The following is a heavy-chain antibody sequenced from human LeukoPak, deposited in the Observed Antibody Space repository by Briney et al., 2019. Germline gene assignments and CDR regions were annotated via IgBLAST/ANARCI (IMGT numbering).Heavy chain of an antibody. V-gene: IGHV4-34*01. CDR3: ARGGVASNFT. CDR1: GGSFSGYY. Sequence: SETLSLTCAVYGGSFSGYYWSWIRQPPGKGLEWIGEINHSGSTNYNPSLKSRVTISVDTSKNQFSLKLSSVTAADTAVYYCARGGVASNFTWGQGTLVTVSS. CDR2: INHSGST. D-gene: IGHD6-19*01. J-gene: IGHJ5*02.